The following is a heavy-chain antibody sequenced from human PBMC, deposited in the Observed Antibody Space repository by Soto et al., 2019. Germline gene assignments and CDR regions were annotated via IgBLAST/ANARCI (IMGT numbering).Heavy chain of an antibody. D-gene: IGHD6-13*01. CDR1: GDTSTSYW. CDR3: ARRNSGSWSFT. Sequence: GESLSTSCKVFGDTSTSYWISWVRQMPGKGLEWMGRIDTSDSYTNYGPSFQDHVTISADNSIRTAYLQWSRLEAADTAIYYCARRNSGSWSFTWGQGTLVTVSS. CDR2: IDTSDSYT. V-gene: IGHV5-10-1*01. J-gene: IGHJ5*02.